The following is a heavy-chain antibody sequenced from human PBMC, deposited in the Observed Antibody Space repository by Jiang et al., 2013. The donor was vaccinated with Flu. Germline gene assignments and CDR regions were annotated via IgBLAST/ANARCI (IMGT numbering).Heavy chain of an antibody. Sequence: VGNNIFYADSVKGRFTISRDNAKNTLYLQMNSLRAEDTALYYCARDITSLYDFKGRLDPWGQGTLVTVSS. CDR3: ARDITSLYDFKGRLDP. J-gene: IGHJ5*02. CDR2: VGNNI. D-gene: IGHD3-3*01. V-gene: IGHV3-30*01.